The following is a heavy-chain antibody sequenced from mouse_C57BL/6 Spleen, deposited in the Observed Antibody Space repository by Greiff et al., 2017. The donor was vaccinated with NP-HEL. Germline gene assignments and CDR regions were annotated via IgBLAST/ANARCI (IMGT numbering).Heavy chain of an antibody. CDR2: ISSGGDYI. Sequence: EVQGVESGEGLVKPGGSLKLSCAASGFTFSSYAMSWVRQTPEKRLEWVAYISSGGDYIYYADNVTGRFTISRANARNALYLQMSSLKSEDTAMYYCTTRDGGLRQYWGQGTTLTVSS. CDR3: TTRDGGLRQY. D-gene: IGHD2-4*01. V-gene: IGHV5S21*01. J-gene: IGHJ2*01. CDR1: GFTFSSYA.